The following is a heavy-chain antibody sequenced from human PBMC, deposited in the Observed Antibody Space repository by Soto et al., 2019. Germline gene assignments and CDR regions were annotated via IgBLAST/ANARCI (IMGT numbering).Heavy chain of an antibody. Sequence: GGSLRLSCAASGFTFSSYGMHWVRQAPGKGLEWVAVIWYDGSNKYYADSVKGRFTISRDNSKNTLYLQMNSLRAEDTAVYYCARDDGYSYGLDYWGQGTLVTVSS. CDR3: ARDDGYSYGLDY. J-gene: IGHJ4*02. CDR2: IWYDGSNK. D-gene: IGHD5-18*01. V-gene: IGHV3-33*01. CDR1: GFTFSSYG.